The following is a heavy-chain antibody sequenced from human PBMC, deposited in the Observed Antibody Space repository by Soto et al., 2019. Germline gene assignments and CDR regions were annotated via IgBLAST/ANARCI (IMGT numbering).Heavy chain of an antibody. J-gene: IGHJ3*02. CDR1: GFTFSSYG. V-gene: IGHV3-33*01. CDR3: ARTRGSTEWQDAFDI. D-gene: IGHD3-3*01. CDR2: IWYDGSNK. Sequence: QVQLVESGGGVVQPGRSLRLSCAASGFTFSSYGMHWVRQAPGKGLEWVAVIWYDGSNKYYADSVKGRFTISRDNSKNTLYLQMNSLRAEDTAVYYCARTRGSTEWQDAFDIWGHGTMVTVSS.